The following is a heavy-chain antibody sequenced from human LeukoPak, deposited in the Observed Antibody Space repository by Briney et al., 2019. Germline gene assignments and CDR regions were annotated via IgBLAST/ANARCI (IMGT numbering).Heavy chain of an antibody. Sequence: PSETLSLTCTVSGGSISSSSYYWGWIRQPPGKGLEWIGSIYYSGSTYYNPSLKSRVTISVDTSKNQFSLKLSSVTAADTAVYYCAKSYGSGSYYNRALAGYWGQGTLVTVSS. J-gene: IGHJ4*02. CDR3: AKSYGSGSYYNRALAGY. CDR1: GGSISSSSYY. CDR2: IYYSGST. V-gene: IGHV4-39*01. D-gene: IGHD3-10*01.